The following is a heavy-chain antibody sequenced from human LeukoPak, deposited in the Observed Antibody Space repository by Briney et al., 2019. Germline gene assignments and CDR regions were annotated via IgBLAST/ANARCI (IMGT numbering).Heavy chain of an antibody. Sequence: SETLSPTCTVSGGSISSYYSSWVRQPAGKGLEWIGRIYTSRSTNYNPSLKSRVTMSVDTSKNQFSLKLSSVTAADTAVYYRARVDSSGWYGGLFDYWGQGTLVTVSS. D-gene: IGHD6-19*01. J-gene: IGHJ4*02. CDR1: GGSISSYY. V-gene: IGHV4-4*07. CDR3: ARVDSSGWYGGLFDY. CDR2: IYTSRST.